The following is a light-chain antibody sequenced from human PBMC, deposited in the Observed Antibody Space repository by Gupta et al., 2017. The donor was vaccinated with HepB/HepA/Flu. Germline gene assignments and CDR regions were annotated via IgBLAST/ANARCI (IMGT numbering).Light chain of an antibody. CDR1: QSVSSY. CDR2: DAS. V-gene: IGKV3-11*01. Sequence: IVLTQSPAPLSLSPGERATLSCRASQSVSSYLAWYQQKPGQAPRLLIYDASNRATGIPARFSGSGSGTDFTLTISSLEPEDFGVYYCQQCRNWPITFGQGTLMEIK. J-gene: IGKJ5*01. CDR3: QQCRNWPIT.